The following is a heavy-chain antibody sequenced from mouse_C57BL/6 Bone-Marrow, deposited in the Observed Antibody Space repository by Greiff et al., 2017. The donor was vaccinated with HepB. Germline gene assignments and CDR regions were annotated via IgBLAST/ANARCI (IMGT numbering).Heavy chain of an antibody. CDR2: IDPENGDT. CDR3: TTLITTVVYWYFDV. Sequence: VQLQQSGAELVRPGASVKLSCTASGFNIKDDYMHWVKQRPEQGLEWIGWIDPENGDTEYASKFQGKATITADTSSNTACLQLSSLTSEDTAVYYCTTLITTVVYWYFDVWGTGTTVTVSS. CDR1: GFNIKDDY. J-gene: IGHJ1*03. D-gene: IGHD1-1*01. V-gene: IGHV14-4*01.